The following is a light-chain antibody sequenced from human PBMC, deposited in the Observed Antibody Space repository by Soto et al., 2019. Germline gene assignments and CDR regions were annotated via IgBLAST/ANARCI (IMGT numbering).Light chain of an antibody. Sequence: DVVMTQSPLSLPVTLGQPASISCTSSRSLVYSDGIAYLSWFQQRPGQSPRRLIYKTSNRDSGVPGRLRGSRSGTEFTVKFDRVEAEDVGGYYCMHGTHLPLTFRRGTQVEIK. CDR2: KTS. V-gene: IGKV2-30*01. J-gene: IGKJ1*01. CDR3: MHGTHLPLT. CDR1: RSLVYSDGIAY.